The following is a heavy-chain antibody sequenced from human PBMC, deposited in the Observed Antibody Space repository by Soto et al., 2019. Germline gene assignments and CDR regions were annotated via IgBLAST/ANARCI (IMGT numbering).Heavy chain of an antibody. CDR1: GFTVSSTY. D-gene: IGHD2-15*01. V-gene: IGHV3-66*01. Sequence: EVQLVESGGGLVQPGGSLRLSCAASGFTVSSTYMSWLRQAPGKGLEWVSVIYSGGSTYYADSVQGRFTISRDNSKNTLYLEMNSLRAKDTAVYYCARDISAAWWYSWGQGTLVTVSS. CDR2: IYSGGST. J-gene: IGHJ4*02. CDR3: ARDISAAWWYS.